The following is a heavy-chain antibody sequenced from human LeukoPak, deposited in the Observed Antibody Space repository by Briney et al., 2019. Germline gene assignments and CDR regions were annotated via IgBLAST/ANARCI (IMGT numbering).Heavy chain of an antibody. CDR2: INPNSGDT. V-gene: IGHV1-2*02. D-gene: IGHD6-13*01. Sequence: GASVKVSCKASGYTFTGYYMHWVRQAPGQGLEWMGWINPNSGDTSYAQNSQGRVTMTRDTSISTAYMELSSLTSDDTAAYYCARGRKMAAAGTESPALFDYWGQGTLVAVSS. CDR3: ARGRKMAAAGTESPALFDY. J-gene: IGHJ4*02. CDR1: GYTFTGYY.